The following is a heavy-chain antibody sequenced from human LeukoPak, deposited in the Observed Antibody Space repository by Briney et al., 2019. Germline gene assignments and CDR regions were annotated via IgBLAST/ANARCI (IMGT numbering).Heavy chain of an antibody. J-gene: IGHJ4*02. D-gene: IGHD2-15*01. V-gene: IGHV4-61*02. CDR3: ARVYCSGGSCYFDY. CDR1: GGSISSANSY. CDR2: IYTSGST. Sequence: SETLSLTCSVSGGSISSANSYWSWIRQPAGKGLEWIGRIYTSGSTNYNPSLKSRVTISVDTSKNQFSLKLSSVTAADTAVYYCARVYCSGGSCYFDYWGQGTLVTVSS.